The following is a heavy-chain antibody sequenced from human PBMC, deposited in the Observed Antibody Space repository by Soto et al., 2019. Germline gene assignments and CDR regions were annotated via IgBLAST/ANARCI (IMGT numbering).Heavy chain of an antibody. J-gene: IGHJ4*02. V-gene: IGHV3-23*01. CDR1: GLTFSNYA. CDR2: MSGSSSTT. D-gene: IGHD1-7*01. Sequence: GGSLRLSCATSGLTFSNYAMSWVRQAPGGGLGWVSSMSGSSSTTYYADSVRGRFTISRDRSKNTLYLQMSSLRAEDTALYYCAKNQERELPRVIDFWGQGTLVTVSS. CDR3: AKNQERELPRVIDF.